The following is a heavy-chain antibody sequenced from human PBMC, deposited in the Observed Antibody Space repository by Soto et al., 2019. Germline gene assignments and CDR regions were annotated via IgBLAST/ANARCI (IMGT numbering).Heavy chain of an antibody. J-gene: IGHJ4*02. CDR3: ASAPGRVGSGYYSHTPAY. V-gene: IGHV4-34*01. D-gene: IGHD3-22*01. CDR2: INHSGST. CDR1: GGSFSGYY. Sequence: QVQLQQWGAGLLKPSETLSLTCAVYGGSFSGYYWSWIRQPPGKGLAWIGEINHSGSTNYNPSLTSQVTISVDTSKTHCSPTLRSGTAADPAVYYWASAPGRVGSGYYSHTPAYWGQGTLVTVSS.